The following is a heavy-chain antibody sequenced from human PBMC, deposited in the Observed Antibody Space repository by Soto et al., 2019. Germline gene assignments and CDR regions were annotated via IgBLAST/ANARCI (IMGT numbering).Heavy chain of an antibody. V-gene: IGHV3-21*01. CDR1: GFTFSSYS. D-gene: IGHD3-22*01. Sequence: GGFLRLSCAASGFTFSSYSMNWVRQAPGKGLEWVSSISSSSSYIYYADSVKGRFTISRDNAKNSLYLQMNSLRAEDTAVYYCARDDYYDSSGYYPRADFDYWGQGALVTVS. CDR3: ARDDYYDSSGYYPRADFDY. CDR2: ISSSSSYI. J-gene: IGHJ4*02.